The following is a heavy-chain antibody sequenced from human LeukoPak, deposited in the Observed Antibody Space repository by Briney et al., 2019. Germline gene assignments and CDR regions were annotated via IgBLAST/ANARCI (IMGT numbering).Heavy chain of an antibody. Sequence: GGSLRLSCAASGFTVSSNYMSWVRQAPGKGLEWASVLYTGGNTYYADSVKGRFTTSRDNSKNTLYLQMNSLRGEDTAVYYCARVGSGDIYGYGDYWGQGTLVTVSS. CDR1: GFTVSSNY. J-gene: IGHJ4*02. CDR2: LYTGGNT. CDR3: ARVGSGDIYGYGDY. V-gene: IGHV3-66*01. D-gene: IGHD5-18*01.